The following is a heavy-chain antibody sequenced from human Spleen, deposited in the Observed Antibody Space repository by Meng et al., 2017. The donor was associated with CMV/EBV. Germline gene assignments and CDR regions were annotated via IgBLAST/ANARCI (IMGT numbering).Heavy chain of an antibody. CDR2: ISSSSSYI. D-gene: IGHD6-6*01. J-gene: IGHJ4*02. Sequence: GESLKISCVASGFTVSRNYMSWVRQAPGKGLEWVSSISSSSSYIYYADSVKGRFTISRDNAKNSLYLQMNSLRAEDTAVYYCARDRHSSSYYFDYWGQGTLVTVSS. CDR3: ARDRHSSSYYFDY. CDR1: GFTVSRNY. V-gene: IGHV3-21*01.